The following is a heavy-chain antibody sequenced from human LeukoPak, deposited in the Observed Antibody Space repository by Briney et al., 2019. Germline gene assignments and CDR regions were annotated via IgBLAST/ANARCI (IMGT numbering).Heavy chain of an antibody. Sequence: PSETLSLTCAVYGGSFSGYYWSWIRQPPGKGLEWIGEINHSGRTNYNPSLKSRVTISVDTSKNQFSLKLSSVTAADTAVYYCAIHGVYNWNDYAFDVWGQGTMVTVSS. V-gene: IGHV4-34*01. J-gene: IGHJ3*01. CDR3: AIHGVYNWNDYAFDV. D-gene: IGHD1-1*01. CDR1: GGSFSGYY. CDR2: INHSGRT.